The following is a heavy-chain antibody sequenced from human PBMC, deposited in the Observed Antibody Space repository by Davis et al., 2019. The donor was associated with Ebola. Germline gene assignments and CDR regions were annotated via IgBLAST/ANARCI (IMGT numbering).Heavy chain of an antibody. CDR3: ARGGSSSWYGGYYYGMDV. CDR2: IYYSGST. V-gene: IGHV4-31*03. CDR1: GGSISSGGYY. J-gene: IGHJ6*02. Sequence: MPSETLSLTCTVSGGSISSGGYYWSWIRQHPGKGLEWIGYIYYSGSTYYNPSLKSRVTISVDTSKNQFSLKLSSVTAADTAVYYCARGGSSSWYGGYYYGMDVWGQGSTVTVSS. D-gene: IGHD6-13*01.